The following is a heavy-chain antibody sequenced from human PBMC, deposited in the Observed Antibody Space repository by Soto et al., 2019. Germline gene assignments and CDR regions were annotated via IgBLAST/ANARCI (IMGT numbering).Heavy chain of an antibody. D-gene: IGHD1-1*01. V-gene: IGHV3-30-3*01. CDR3: AKAPWKLAHTHSFDF. J-gene: IGHJ4*02. CDR2: ITSDGTKE. CDR1: GFTFSSFA. Sequence: QVRLVESGGGVVQPGRSLRLSCAASGFTFSSFAMHWVRQAPGKGLEWVAVITSDGTKEYYADSVRGRFTISRDNSGKTVYLQMNSLGGDATAVYYCAKAPWKLAHTHSFDFWGQGTLVTVSS.